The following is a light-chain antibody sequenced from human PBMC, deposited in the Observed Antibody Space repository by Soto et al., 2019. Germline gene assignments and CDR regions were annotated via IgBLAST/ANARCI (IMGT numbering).Light chain of an antibody. CDR2: DAS. Sequence: EIVMTQSPATLSLSPCERSTLSCRASQSVGSDLAWYQQKPGQAPRLLIYDASNRATGIPARFSGSGSGTDFTLTISRLEPEDFAVYYCQQYGSSPRTFGQGTKVDI. J-gene: IGKJ1*01. CDR3: QQYGSSPRT. V-gene: IGKV3-20*01. CDR1: QSVGSD.